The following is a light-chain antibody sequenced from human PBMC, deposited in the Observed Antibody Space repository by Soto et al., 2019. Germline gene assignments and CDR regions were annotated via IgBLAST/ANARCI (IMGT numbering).Light chain of an antibody. V-gene: IGKV3-20*01. CDR2: DAS. CDR3: QQYGNSPQT. Sequence: VVLTQSPDPLSLPPSTRATLSCRASQSISSCLAWYQQKPGQAPRLLIYDASSRATGIPARFSGSGSGTDFPRTITRLEPEDFAVYHCQQYGNSPQTFGQGTKVDIK. J-gene: IGKJ1*01. CDR1: QSISSC.